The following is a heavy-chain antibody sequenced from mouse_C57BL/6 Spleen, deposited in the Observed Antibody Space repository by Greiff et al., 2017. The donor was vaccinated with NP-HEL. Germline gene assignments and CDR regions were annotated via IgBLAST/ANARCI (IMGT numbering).Heavy chain of an antibody. Sequence: EVHLVESGEGLVKPGGSLKLSCAASGFTFSSYAMSWVRQTPEKRLEWVAYISSGGDYIYYADTVKGRFTISRDNARNTLYLQMSSLKAEDTAMYYCTRVEDYYGSGYWGKGTTLTVSS. CDR2: ISSGGDYI. V-gene: IGHV5-9-1*02. J-gene: IGHJ2*01. D-gene: IGHD1-1*01. CDR3: TRVEDYYGSGY. CDR1: GFTFSSYA.